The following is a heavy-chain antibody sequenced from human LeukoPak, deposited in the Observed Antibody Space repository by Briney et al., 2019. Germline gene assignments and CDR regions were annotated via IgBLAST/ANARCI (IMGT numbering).Heavy chain of an antibody. CDR2: IYYSGST. Sequence: SETLSLTCTVSGGSISSYYWSWIRQPPGKGLEWIGYIYYSGSTNYNPSLKSRVTISVDTSKNQFSLKLSSVTAADTAVYYCARGKHSERSYYYDISGYHSDAFDVWGQGTMVTVSS. CDR1: GGSISSYY. CDR3: ARGKHSERSYYYDISGYHSDAFDV. V-gene: IGHV4-59*01. J-gene: IGHJ3*01. D-gene: IGHD3-22*01.